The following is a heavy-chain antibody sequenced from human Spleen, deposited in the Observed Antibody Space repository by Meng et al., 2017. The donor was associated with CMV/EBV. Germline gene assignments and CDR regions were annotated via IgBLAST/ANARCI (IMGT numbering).Heavy chain of an antibody. J-gene: IGHJ5*02. CDR3: ASTAGGYYDFWSGWFDP. CDR1: GGSISSYY. CDR2: IYYTGST. V-gene: IGHV4-59*01. Sequence: SETLSLTCTVSGGSISSYYWSWIRQPPGKGLEWIGYIYYTGSTNYNPSLKSRVTISVDTSKNQFSLKVSSVTAADTAVYYCASTAGGYYDFWSGWFDPWGQGTLVTVSS. D-gene: IGHD3-3*01.